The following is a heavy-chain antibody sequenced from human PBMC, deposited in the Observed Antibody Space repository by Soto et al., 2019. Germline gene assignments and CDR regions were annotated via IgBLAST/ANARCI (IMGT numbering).Heavy chain of an antibody. D-gene: IGHD5-18*01. CDR3: AGPTTTMDAFDV. V-gene: IGHV1-69*04. CDR2: LIPILGVP. Sequence: SVKVSCKASGGTFSSFAINCVRQAPGQGLEWMGRLIPILGVPTYAQKFQGRVTVTADKSTSTAYMELSSLRSEDTAAYFCAGPTTTMDAFDVWGQGTMVTVSS. J-gene: IGHJ3*01. CDR1: GGTFSSFA.